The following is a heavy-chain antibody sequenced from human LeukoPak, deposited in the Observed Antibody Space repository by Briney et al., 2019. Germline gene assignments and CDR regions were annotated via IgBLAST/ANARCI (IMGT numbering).Heavy chain of an antibody. CDR2: IYYSGST. CDR3: ARAVYDSSGYLNWFDP. CDR1: GGSISSYY. V-gene: IGHV4-59*01. J-gene: IGHJ5*02. Sequence: PSETLSLTCTVSGGSISSYYWSRIRQPPGKGLEWIGYIYYSGSTNYNPSLKSRVTISVDTSKNQFSLKLSSVTAADTAVYYCARAVYDSSGYLNWFDPWGQGTLVTVSS. D-gene: IGHD3-22*01.